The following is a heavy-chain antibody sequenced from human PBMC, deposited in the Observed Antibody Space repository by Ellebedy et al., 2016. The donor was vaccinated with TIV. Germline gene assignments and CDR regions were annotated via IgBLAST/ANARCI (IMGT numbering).Heavy chain of an antibody. CDR3: TRDTFSVLTGSSFDP. D-gene: IGHD3-9*01. Sequence: AASVKVSCKASGYTFTSFGISWVRQAPGQGLEWMGWISAYNGHTNYAQRFQGRVTMTTDTSTSTVYMDLRSLRSDDTAVYYCTRDTFSVLTGSSFDPWGQGTLVTVSS. J-gene: IGHJ5*02. CDR2: ISAYNGHT. CDR1: GYTFTSFG. V-gene: IGHV1-18*04.